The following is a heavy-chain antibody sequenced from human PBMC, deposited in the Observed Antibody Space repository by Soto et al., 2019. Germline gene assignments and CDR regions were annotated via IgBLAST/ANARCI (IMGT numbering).Heavy chain of an antibody. CDR1: GFTFTKFG. CDR3: AIPPPIEVDGPDY. J-gene: IGHJ4*02. Sequence: GGSLRLSCAASGFTFTKFGIHWVRQAPGPGLVWVAIIWYDGSHKYYADSVKGRFTISRDTSKNRFSLNLNSVTAADTAVYYCAIPPPIEVDGPDYWGQGILVTVSS. V-gene: IGHV3-33*01. D-gene: IGHD6-19*01. CDR2: IWYDGSHK.